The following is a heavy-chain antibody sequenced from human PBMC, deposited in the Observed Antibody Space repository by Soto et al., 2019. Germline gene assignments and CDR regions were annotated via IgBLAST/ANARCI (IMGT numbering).Heavy chain of an antibody. D-gene: IGHD7-27*01. CDR3: AMNPAKTGDFEF. V-gene: IGHV1-8*01. CDR2: MNPNNGNT. CDR1: GYTFTSYD. Sequence: QVQLVQSGAEVKKTGASVKVSCKTSGYTFTSYDINWVRQAAGQGLEWMGWMNPNNGNTGYAQKFQGRVTMTRDTSISTAYLELSSLRSEDTAVYYCAMNPAKTGDFEFWGQGSLVTVSS. J-gene: IGHJ4*02.